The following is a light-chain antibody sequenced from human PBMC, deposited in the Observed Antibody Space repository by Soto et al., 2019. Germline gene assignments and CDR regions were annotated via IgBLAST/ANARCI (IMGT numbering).Light chain of an antibody. V-gene: IGKV1-13*02. CDR3: QQFDSDPS. Sequence: AIQLTQSPSSLSASVGDRVTITCRASQGISSALAWYQQKPGKDPKLLIYDASSLESGVPSRLSGSGSRTDFTLTISSLQPEDLATYYCQQFDSDPSFGGGTKVEIK. CDR1: QGISSA. CDR2: DAS. J-gene: IGKJ4*02.